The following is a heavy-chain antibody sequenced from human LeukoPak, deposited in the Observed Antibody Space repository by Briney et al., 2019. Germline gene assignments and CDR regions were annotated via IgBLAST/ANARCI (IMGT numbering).Heavy chain of an antibody. J-gene: IGHJ4*02. CDR1: GFILSSYG. Sequence: GGSLRLSRAASGFILSSYGMYSVRQAPGKGLERVAFIRYDGSNKYYVDSVKGRFTISRDNSKNTLYLQMNSLRADDTAVYYCAKAQSNSKWIQVWSLEYWGQGTLVRVSS. CDR2: IRYDGSNK. D-gene: IGHD5-18*01. CDR3: AKAQSNSKWIQVWSLEY. V-gene: IGHV3-30*02.